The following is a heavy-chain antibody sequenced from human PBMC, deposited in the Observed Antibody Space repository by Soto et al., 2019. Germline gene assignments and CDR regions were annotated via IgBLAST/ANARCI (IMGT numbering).Heavy chain of an antibody. Sequence: EVQLVESGGGVVRPGGSLRLSCAASGFTFDDYGMSWVRQAPGKGLEWVSGINWNGGSTGYADSVKGRFTISRDNAKNSLYLEMNSLRAEDTALYYGAIDGSCGATTSYFGYLGQGTLGTLSS. J-gene: IGHJ4*02. CDR3: AIDGSCGATTSYFGY. V-gene: IGHV3-20*04. CDR1: GFTFDDYG. D-gene: IGHD1-26*01. CDR2: INWNGGST.